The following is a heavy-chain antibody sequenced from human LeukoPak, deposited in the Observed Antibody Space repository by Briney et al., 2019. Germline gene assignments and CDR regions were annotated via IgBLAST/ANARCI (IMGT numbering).Heavy chain of an antibody. CDR1: GGSISSDY. V-gene: IGHV4-59*08. Sequence: PSETLSLTCTVSGGSISSDYWTWILQPPGKGLKYIGYIYDTGGTNYNPSLKSRVTISVDTSKNQFSLKLSSVTAADTAVYFCAKYGNSGWVIDNWGQGTLVTVSS. CDR2: IYDTGGT. CDR3: AKYGNSGWVIDN. J-gene: IGHJ4*02. D-gene: IGHD6-19*01.